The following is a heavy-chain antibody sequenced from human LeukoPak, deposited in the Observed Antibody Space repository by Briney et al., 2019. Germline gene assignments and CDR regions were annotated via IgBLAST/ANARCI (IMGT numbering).Heavy chain of an antibody. CDR2: LNGDGGIT. D-gene: IGHD1-26*01. V-gene: IGHV3-23*01. J-gene: IGHJ4*02. CDR1: GFTFSSYS. CDR3: ATGAGSKPFDY. Sequence: PGGSLRLSCAASGFTFSSYSMSWVRQAPGKGLERVSSLNGDGGITFYADSVKGRFTVSRDNSKNTLYLQMNSLRAEDTAVYYCATGAGSKPFDYWGQGTLVTVSS.